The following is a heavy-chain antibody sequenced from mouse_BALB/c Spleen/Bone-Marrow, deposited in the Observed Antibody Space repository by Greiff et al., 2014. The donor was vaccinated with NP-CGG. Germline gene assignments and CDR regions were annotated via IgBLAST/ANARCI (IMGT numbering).Heavy chain of an antibody. CDR2: IYPGNSDT. J-gene: IGHJ2*01. CDR1: GYTFSNYW. CDR3: TTLARSDFDY. V-gene: IGHV1-5*01. Sequence: EVKLQESGTVLARPGAAVKMSCKASGYTFSNYWMPWVKQRPGQGLEWIGTIYPGNSDTTYNQKFKGKAKLTAVTSTSTAYMELSSLTNEDSAVYYCTTLARSDFDYWGQGTTLTVSS. D-gene: IGHD3-1*01.